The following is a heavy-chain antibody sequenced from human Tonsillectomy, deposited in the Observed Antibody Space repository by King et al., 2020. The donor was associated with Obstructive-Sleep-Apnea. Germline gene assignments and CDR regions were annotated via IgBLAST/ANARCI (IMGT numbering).Heavy chain of an antibody. CDR1: GYTFTGYH. D-gene: IGHD4-17*01. V-gene: IGHV1-2*02. CDR3: ATVAVSTATYYLDY. J-gene: IGHJ4*02. CDR2: INPNSGGT. Sequence: VQLVESGAEVKKPGASVKVSCKASGYTFTGYHMHWVRQAPGQGLEWMGWINPNSGGTNYSQKFQGRVTMTRDTSISTAYMELSRLRSDDTAVYYCATVAVSTATYYLDYWVREPWSPSPQ.